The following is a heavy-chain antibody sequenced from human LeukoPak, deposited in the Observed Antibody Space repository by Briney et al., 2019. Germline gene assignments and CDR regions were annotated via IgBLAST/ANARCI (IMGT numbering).Heavy chain of an antibody. CDR3: ARRRSGTPDY. V-gene: IGHV3-30*04. CDR1: GFTFSSYA. Sequence: RRSLRLSCAASGFTFSSYAMHWVRQAPGKGLEWVAVISYDGSNKYYADSVKGRFTISRDNSKNTLYLQMNSLRAEDTAVYYCARRRSGTPDYWGQGTLVTVSS. CDR2: ISYDGSNK. D-gene: IGHD6-13*01. J-gene: IGHJ4*02.